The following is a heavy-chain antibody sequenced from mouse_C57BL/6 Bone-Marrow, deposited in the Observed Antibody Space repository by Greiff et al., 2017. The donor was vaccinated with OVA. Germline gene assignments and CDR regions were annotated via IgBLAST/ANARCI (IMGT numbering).Heavy chain of an antibody. CDR3: ALIYYGYVRFAY. CDR1: GYTFTSYG. D-gene: IGHD2-2*01. V-gene: IGHV1-81*01. J-gene: IGHJ3*01. Sequence: VQRVESGAELARPGASVKLSCKASGYTFTSYGISWVKQRTGQGLEWIGEIYPRSGNTYYNEKFKGKATLTADKSSSTAYMELRSLTSEDSAVYCCALIYYGYVRFAYWGQGTLVTVSA. CDR2: IYPRSGNT.